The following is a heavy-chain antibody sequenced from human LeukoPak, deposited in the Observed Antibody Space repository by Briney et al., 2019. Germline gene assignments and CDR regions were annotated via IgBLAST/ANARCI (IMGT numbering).Heavy chain of an antibody. J-gene: IGHJ4*02. CDR2: IYYRGST. V-gene: IGHV4-59*01. CDR1: GGSINNYY. Sequence: PSETLSLTCTVSGGSINNYYWSWIRQPPGKGLEWIGYIYYRGSTNYNPSLKSRVTFSVDTSKNQFSLKLNTVTAADTAVYYCARGGDYGDLRYFDYWGQGTLVTVSS. CDR3: ARGGDYGDLRYFDY. D-gene: IGHD4-17*01.